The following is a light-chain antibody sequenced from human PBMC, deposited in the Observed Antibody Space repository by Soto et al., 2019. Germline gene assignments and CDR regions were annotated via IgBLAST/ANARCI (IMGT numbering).Light chain of an antibody. V-gene: IGKV3-20*01. CDR2: AAS. Sequence: EVVLTQSPGTLSLSPGESATLSCRASQSVANNYLAWYQHRPGQAPRLLIYAASSRAAGIPDRFSGSGSGTDFTLTISRLEPEDFGVFYCHHYSRSPIFTFGPGTTVDMK. J-gene: IGKJ3*01. CDR1: QSVANNY. CDR3: HHYSRSPIFT.